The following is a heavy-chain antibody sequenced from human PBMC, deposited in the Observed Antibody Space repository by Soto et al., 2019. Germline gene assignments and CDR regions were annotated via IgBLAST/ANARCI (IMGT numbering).Heavy chain of an antibody. V-gene: IGHV4-39*01. J-gene: IGHJ4*02. Sequence: PSETLSLTCTVSGGSISSSSYYWGWIRQPPGKGLEWIGSIYYSGSTYYNPSLKSRVTISVDTSKNQFSLKLSSVTAADTAVYYCARSLTIGITGTSFDYWGQGTLVTVS. CDR2: IYYSGST. CDR1: GGSISSSSYY. D-gene: IGHD1-7*01. CDR3: ARSLTIGITGTSFDY.